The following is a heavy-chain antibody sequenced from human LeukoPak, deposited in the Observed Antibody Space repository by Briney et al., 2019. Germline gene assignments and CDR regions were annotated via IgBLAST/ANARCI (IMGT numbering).Heavy chain of an antibody. CDR3: ARDSVYYYDSSGYHIIDY. CDR2: IYHSGST. J-gene: IGHJ4*02. CDR1: GGSISSSNW. Sequence: SETLSLTCAVSGGSISSSNWWSWVRQPPGKGLEWIGEIYHSGSTNYNPSLKSRVTISVDKSKNQFSLKLSSVTAADTAVYYCARDSVYYYDSSGYHIIDYWGQGTLVTVSS. V-gene: IGHV4-4*02. D-gene: IGHD3-22*01.